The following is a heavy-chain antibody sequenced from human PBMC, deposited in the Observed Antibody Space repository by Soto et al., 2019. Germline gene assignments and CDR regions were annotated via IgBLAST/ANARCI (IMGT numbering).Heavy chain of an antibody. V-gene: IGHV1-2*02. J-gene: IGHJ5*02. CDR2: INPNSGGT. CDR3: ARCAVYGKTGTTWFDP. CDR1: GYTFTGYY. D-gene: IGHD1-7*01. Sequence: GPSVKVSCTAYGYTFTGYYMPWVRQAPGQGLEWMGWINPNSGGTNYAQKFQGRVTMTRDTSISKAYMELSRLRSDDTAVYYCARCAVYGKTGTTWFDPWGQGTLVTVSS.